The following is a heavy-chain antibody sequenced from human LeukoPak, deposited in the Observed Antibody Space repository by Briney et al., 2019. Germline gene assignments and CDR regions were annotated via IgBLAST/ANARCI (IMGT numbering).Heavy chain of an antibody. V-gene: IGHV3-23*01. CDR1: GFTFSSYA. J-gene: IGHJ4*02. D-gene: IGHD3-10*01. CDR3: AKPTAPDYYGSGSYFGY. CDR2: ISGSGGST. Sequence: GGSLRLSCAASGFTFSSYAMSWVRQAPGKGLEWVSAISGSGGSTYYADSVKGRFTISRDNSKNTLYLQMNSLRAEDTAVYYCAKPTAPDYYGSGSYFGYWGQGTLVTVSS.